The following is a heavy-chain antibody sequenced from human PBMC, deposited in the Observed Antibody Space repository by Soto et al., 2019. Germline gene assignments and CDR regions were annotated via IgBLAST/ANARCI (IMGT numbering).Heavy chain of an antibody. V-gene: IGHV4-59*01. J-gene: IGHJ5*02. Sequence: PSETLSLTCTVSGGSISSYYWSWIRQPPGKGLEWIGYIYYSGSTNYNPSLKSRVTISVDTSKNQFSLKLSSVTAADTAVYYCAGGDYYDSSGYYYWGHRFDPWGQGTLVTV. CDR2: IYYSGST. D-gene: IGHD3-22*01. CDR1: GGSISSYY. CDR3: AGGDYYDSSGYYYWGHRFDP.